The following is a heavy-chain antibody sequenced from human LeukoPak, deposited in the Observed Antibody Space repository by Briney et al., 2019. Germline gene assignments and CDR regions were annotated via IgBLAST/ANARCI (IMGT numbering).Heavy chain of an antibody. D-gene: IGHD3-10*01. J-gene: IGHJ4*02. V-gene: IGHV3-30*02. Sequence: GGSLRLSCAASGFTFSSYGMHWVRQAPGKGLEWVAFIRYDGSNKYYADSVKGRFTIPRDNSKNTLYLQMNSLRAEDTAVYYCAKLGITMVRGGNHDYWGQGTLVTVSS. CDR2: IRYDGSNK. CDR3: AKLGITMVRGGNHDY. CDR1: GFTFSSYG.